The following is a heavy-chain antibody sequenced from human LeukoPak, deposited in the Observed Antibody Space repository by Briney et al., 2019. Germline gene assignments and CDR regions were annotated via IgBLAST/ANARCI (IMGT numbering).Heavy chain of an antibody. CDR3: AKAPGTVVTRAEYFQH. J-gene: IGHJ1*01. CDR1: GFTFSNYA. V-gene: IGHV3-23*01. D-gene: IGHD4-23*01. Sequence: GGSLRLSCAASGFTFSNYAMSWVRQAPGKGLGWVSAISSSSGSTYYADSVKGRFTISRDDSKNTLFLQMNSLRAEDTAVYYCAKAPGTVVTRAEYFQHWGQGTLVTVSS. CDR2: ISSSSGST.